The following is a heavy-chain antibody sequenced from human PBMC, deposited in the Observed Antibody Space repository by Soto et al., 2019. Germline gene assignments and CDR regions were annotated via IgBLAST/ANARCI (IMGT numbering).Heavy chain of an antibody. J-gene: IGHJ4*02. Sequence: QVQLVQSGAEVKKPGSSVKVSCKASGGTFSRYSISWVRQAPGQGLEWMGGIIPIFGTANYAQKFQGRVTVTADASTSTAYMYLSSLRSEDTAVYYCARSQNYDILTGYFTRGGNFDYCGQGTLVTVSS. CDR3: ARSQNYDILTGYFTRGGNFDY. V-gene: IGHV1-69*01. D-gene: IGHD3-9*01. CDR1: GGTFSRYS. CDR2: IIPIFGTA.